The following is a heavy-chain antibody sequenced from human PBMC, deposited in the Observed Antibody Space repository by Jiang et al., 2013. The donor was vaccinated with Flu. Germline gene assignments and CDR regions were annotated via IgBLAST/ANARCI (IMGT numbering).Heavy chain of an antibody. CDR3: ARSYDFWSASDY. CDR2: IYPGDSDT. D-gene: IGHD3-3*01. Sequence: GFAFSAKWIGWLRQMPGKGLEWMGIIYPGDSDTRYSPSFQGQVTISADKSISTAYLQWSSLKASDTAMYYCARSYDFWSASDYWGQGTLVTVSS. V-gene: IGHV5-51*01. J-gene: IGHJ4*02. CDR1: GFAFSAKW.